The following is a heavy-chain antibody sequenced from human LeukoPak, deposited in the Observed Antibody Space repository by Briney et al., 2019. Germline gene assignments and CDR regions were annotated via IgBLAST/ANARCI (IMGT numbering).Heavy chain of an antibody. CDR2: INHSGST. J-gene: IGHJ3*02. CDR3: ASAVGGWGAFDI. D-gene: IGHD3-16*01. V-gene: IGHV4-34*01. Sequence: PSETLSLTCAVYGGSFSGYYWGWIRQPPGKGLEWIGEINHSGSTNYNPSLKSRVTISVDTSKNQFSLKLSSVTAADTAVYYCASAVGGWGAFDIWGQGTMVTVSS. CDR1: GGSFSGYY.